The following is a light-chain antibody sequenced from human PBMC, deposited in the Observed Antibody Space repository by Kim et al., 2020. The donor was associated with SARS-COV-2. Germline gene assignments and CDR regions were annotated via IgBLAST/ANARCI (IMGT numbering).Light chain of an antibody. CDR1: TGTVTSGHY. J-gene: IGLJ3*02. CDR3: LLSSGGVRV. Sequence: PGGTVTLTCESSTGTVTSGHYPYWFQQRPGQTPRTLIYDTNYKPSWTPARFSGSLLGGKAALTLSGAQTDDEADYYCLLSSGGVRVFGGGTQLTVL. V-gene: IGLV7-46*01. CDR2: DTN.